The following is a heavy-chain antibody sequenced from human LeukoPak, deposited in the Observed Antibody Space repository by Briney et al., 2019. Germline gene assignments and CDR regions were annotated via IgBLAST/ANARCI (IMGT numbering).Heavy chain of an antibody. CDR2: IYYSGST. CDR1: GGSISSSSYY. D-gene: IGHD6-13*01. J-gene: IGHJ4*02. Sequence: PSATLSLTCTVSGGSISSSSYYWGWIRQPPGKGLEWIGSIYYSGSTYYNPSLKSRVTISVDTSKNQFPLKLSSVTAADTAVYYCASGGSNSSSWYGWGFDYWGQGTLVTVSS. V-gene: IGHV4-39*01. CDR3: ASGGSNSSSWYGWGFDY.